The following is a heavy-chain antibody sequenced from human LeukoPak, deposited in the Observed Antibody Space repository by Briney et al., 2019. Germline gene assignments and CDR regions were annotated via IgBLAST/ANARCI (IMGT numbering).Heavy chain of an antibody. CDR3: ARGSYYGSGFLFDY. Sequence: GASVKVSCKASVYTFTSYDINWVRQATGQGLEWMGWMNPNSGNTGYAQKFQGRVTMTRNTSISTAYMELSSLRSEDTAVYYCARGSYYGSGFLFDYWGQGTLVTVSS. CDR2: MNPNSGNT. J-gene: IGHJ4*02. V-gene: IGHV1-8*01. D-gene: IGHD3-10*01. CDR1: VYTFTSYD.